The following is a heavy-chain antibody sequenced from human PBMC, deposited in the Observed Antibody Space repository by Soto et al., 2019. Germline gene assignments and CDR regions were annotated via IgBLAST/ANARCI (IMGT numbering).Heavy chain of an antibody. CDR2: IYYSGST. V-gene: IGHV4-61*01. D-gene: IGHD2-2*02. J-gene: IGHJ5*02. Sequence: QVQLQESGPGLVKPSETLSLTCTVSGGSVSSGSYYWTWIRQPPGKGLEGIGHIYYSGSTNYNPPLKSRVTISVDTSKNQFSLKLSSVTAADTAVYYCAREYHPWGQGTLVTVSS. CDR3: AREYHP. CDR1: GGSVSSGSYY.